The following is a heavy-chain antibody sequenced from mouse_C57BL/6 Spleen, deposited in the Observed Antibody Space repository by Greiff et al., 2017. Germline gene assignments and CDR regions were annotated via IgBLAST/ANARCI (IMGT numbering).Heavy chain of an antibody. CDR2: IDPSDSET. D-gene: IGHD4-1*01. J-gene: IGHJ1*03. CDR1: GYTFTSYW. Sequence: QVQLQQPGAELVRPGSSVKLSCKASGYTFTSYWMHWVKQRPIQGLDWIGNIDPSDSETHYNQKFKDKATLTVDKSSSTAYMQLSSLTSEDSAVYYCARRRTGTDYWYFDVWGTGTTVTVSS. V-gene: IGHV1-52*01. CDR3: ARRRTGTDYWYFDV.